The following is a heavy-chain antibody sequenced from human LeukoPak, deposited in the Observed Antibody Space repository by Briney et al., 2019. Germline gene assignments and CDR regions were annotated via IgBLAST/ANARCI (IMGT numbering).Heavy chain of an antibody. V-gene: IGHV4-34*01. CDR2: INHSGST. CDR1: GGSFSNLY. Sequence: PSETLSLTCAVYGGSFSNLYWSWIRQSPGKGLEWIGEINHSGSTNYNPTLKSRVHISVDSSKKEFVLKLRSVTAADTAMYYCTRLPPEVTSGWQTRIHPWGQGNLVTVSP. J-gene: IGHJ5*02. D-gene: IGHD6-19*01. CDR3: TRLPPEVTSGWQTRIHP.